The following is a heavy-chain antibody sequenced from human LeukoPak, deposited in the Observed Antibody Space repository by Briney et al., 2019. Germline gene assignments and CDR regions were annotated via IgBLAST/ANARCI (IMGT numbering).Heavy chain of an antibody. Sequence: GGSLRLSCAASGFXFSSYAIHWVRQAPGKGLEYVSPISSNGGSTYYADSVKGRFTISRDNSKNTLYLQMSSLRAEDTAVYYCVKRFDSSGYYGAFDIWGQGTMVTVSS. CDR3: VKRFDSSGYYGAFDI. J-gene: IGHJ3*02. D-gene: IGHD3-22*01. CDR1: GFXFSSYA. V-gene: IGHV3-64D*09. CDR2: ISSNGGST.